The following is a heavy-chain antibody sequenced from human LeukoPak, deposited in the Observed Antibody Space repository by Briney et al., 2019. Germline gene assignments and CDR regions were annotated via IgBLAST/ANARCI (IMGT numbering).Heavy chain of an antibody. CDR1: GGSISSYY. D-gene: IGHD3-22*01. CDR3: ARVPIYYDSSGYYPHFDY. CDR2: VYYTGST. J-gene: IGHJ4*02. V-gene: IGHV4-59*01. Sequence: SETLSLTCTVSGGSISSYYWSWVRQPPGKGLEWIGFVYYTGSTNYSPSLKSRVTISVDTSKNQFSLKLSSVTAADTAVYYCARVPIYYDSSGYYPHFDYWGQGTLVTVSS.